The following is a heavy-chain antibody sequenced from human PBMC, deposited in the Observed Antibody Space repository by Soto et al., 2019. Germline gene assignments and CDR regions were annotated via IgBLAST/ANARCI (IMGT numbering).Heavy chain of an antibody. CDR3: ATARGVAATRGWFDP. CDR2: TYYRSKWYN. J-gene: IGHJ5*02. CDR1: GESSSSNSAA. D-gene: IGHD2-15*01. V-gene: IGHV6-1*01. Sequence: SQSLSLTGAMSGESSSSNSAAWVWIRQSPSRGLEWLGRTYYRSKWYNDYAVSVKSRITINPDTSKNQFSLQLNSVTPEDTAVYYCATARGVAATRGWFDPWGQGTLVTVSS.